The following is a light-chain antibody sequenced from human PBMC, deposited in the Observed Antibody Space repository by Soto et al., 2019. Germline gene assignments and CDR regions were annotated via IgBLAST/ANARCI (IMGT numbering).Light chain of an antibody. CDR1: QSVSSSY. CDR2: GAS. Sequence: ETVLTQSPGTLSLSPGERATLSCRASQSVSSSYLAWYQQKPGQAPRLLIYGASSRATGIPDRFSGSGSGTDFTLTISRLEPGDFAVYYCQQYDNSLYTFGQGTKLEIK. CDR3: QQYDNSLYT. J-gene: IGKJ2*01. V-gene: IGKV3-20*01.